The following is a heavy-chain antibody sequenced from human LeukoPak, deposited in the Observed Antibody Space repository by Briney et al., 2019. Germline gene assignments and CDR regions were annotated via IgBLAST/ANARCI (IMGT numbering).Heavy chain of an antibody. Sequence: GGSLRLSCAASGFTFSSYSMNWVRQAPGKGLEWVSSISSSSSYINYADSVKGRFTISRDNAKNSLYLQMNSLRAEDTAVYYCARDENGDYYFDYWGQGTLVTVSS. CDR3: ARDENGDYYFDY. V-gene: IGHV3-21*01. CDR2: ISSSSSYI. D-gene: IGHD4-17*01. CDR1: GFTFSSYS. J-gene: IGHJ4*02.